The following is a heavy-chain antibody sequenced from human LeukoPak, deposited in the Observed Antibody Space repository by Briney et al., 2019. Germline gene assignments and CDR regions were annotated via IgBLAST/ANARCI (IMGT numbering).Heavy chain of an antibody. J-gene: IGHJ4*02. CDR1: GFSFSSYA. CDR3: AKDLYGSGNQEFDY. D-gene: IGHD3-10*01. Sequence: PGGSLSLSCAGSGFSFSSYAMSWVPQAPGKGLEWVSGIGGGDSNTYYADSVKGRFTISRDNCKNELYLQMNSLRAEDTAVYYCAKDLYGSGNQEFDYWGQGTPVTVSS. CDR2: IGGGDSNT. V-gene: IGHV3-23*01.